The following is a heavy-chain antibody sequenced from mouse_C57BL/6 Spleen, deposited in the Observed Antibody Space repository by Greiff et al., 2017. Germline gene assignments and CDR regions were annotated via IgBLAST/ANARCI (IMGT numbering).Heavy chain of an antibody. J-gene: IGHJ3*01. CDR3: ASGPYYGSSYGFAY. D-gene: IGHD1-1*01. CDR2: ISYDGSN. V-gene: IGHV3-6*01. Sequence: DVQLQESGPGLVKPSQSLSLTCSVTGYSITSGYYWNWIRQLPGNKLEWMGYISYDGSNNYNPSLKNRISITRDTSKNQFFLKLNSVTTEDTATYYCASGPYYGSSYGFAYWGQGTLVTVSA. CDR1: GYSITSGYY.